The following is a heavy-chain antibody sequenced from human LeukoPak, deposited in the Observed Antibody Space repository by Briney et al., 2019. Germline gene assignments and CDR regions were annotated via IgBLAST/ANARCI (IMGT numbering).Heavy chain of an antibody. D-gene: IGHD6-25*01. CDR2: ISAFTGNT. V-gene: IGHV1-18*01. CDR3: GSRGPDSGKHFDH. J-gene: IGHJ4*02. CDR1: GYTFSSYG. Sequence: ASVKVSCKTSGYTFSSYGLGWVRQAPGQGLDLMGWISAFTGNTSYAHKFQGRVLMTTDRSTNSASLELRSLRSDDTAVYYCGSRGPDSGKHFDHGGRGPLVTVSS.